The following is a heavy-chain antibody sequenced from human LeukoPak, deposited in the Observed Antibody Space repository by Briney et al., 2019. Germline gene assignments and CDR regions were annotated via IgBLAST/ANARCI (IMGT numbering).Heavy chain of an antibody. CDR2: ISGVGSPT. CDR3: TRGYSGYGNFDC. J-gene: IGHJ4*02. V-gene: IGHV3-74*01. D-gene: IGHD5-12*01. CDR1: GFTSHYW. Sequence: GGSLRLSCAAIGFTSHYWMHWVCHTPAKGLLCVSRISGVGSPTFYADSVKGRFTISRDNCKNTLCLQMNSLRAEDTAVYYCTRGYSGYGNFDCWGQGTLVTVSS.